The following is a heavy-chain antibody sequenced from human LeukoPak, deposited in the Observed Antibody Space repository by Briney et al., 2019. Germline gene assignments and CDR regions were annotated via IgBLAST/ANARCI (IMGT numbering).Heavy chain of an antibody. CDR1: SGSINSYY. CDR3: ARVGGSNFYYYGMDV. J-gene: IGHJ6*02. V-gene: IGHV4-59*01. Sequence: PSETLSLTCTVSSGSINSYYWSWIRQPPGKGLEWIGYIYDSGSTNYNPSLKSRVTISVDTSKNQFSLRLSSVTAADTAVYYCARVGGSNFYYYGMDVWGQGTTVTVSS. CDR2: IYDSGST. D-gene: IGHD1-26*01.